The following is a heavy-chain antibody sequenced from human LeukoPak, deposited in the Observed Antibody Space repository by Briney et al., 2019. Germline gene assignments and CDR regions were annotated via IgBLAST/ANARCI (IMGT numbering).Heavy chain of an antibody. CDR3: ARQYDLLAGPYYFDL. CDR1: GYSFNNYW. J-gene: IGHJ4*02. Sequence: GESLKISCKASGYSFNNYWIGWARQLPGEGPEWVGLIFPGDSDTQYSPSFQGQVTISADESVTTAFLQWSSLKTSDTAIYYCARQYDLLAGPYYFDLWGQGTLVAVSA. V-gene: IGHV5-51*01. D-gene: IGHD3-9*01. CDR2: IFPGDSDT.